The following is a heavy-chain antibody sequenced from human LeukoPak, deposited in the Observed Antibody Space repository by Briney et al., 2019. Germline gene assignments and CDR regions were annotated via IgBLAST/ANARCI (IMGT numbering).Heavy chain of an antibody. D-gene: IGHD2/OR15-2a*01. Sequence: GGSLTLSCAASGFIFSSYEMNWFRQAPGKGLDWVSYISSSGSTIYYAESVKGRFTISRDNTNNLLLLQMTSLRTADTAVYFCARVSSGQNHYLDSWGRGALVTVSS. CDR2: ISSSGSTI. CDR1: GFIFSSYE. CDR3: ARVSSGQNHYLDS. V-gene: IGHV3-48*03. J-gene: IGHJ4*02.